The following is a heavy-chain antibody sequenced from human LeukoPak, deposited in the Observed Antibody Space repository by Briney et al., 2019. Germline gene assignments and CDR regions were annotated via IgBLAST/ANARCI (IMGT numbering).Heavy chain of an antibody. CDR2: IDPDGSTT. CDR3: TRVQAGRAGLMDV. CDR1: GFTLSSYL. V-gene: IGHV3-74*01. J-gene: IGHJ6*02. Sequence: KTGGSLRLSCAASGFTLSSYLMHWVRQAPGEGLVWVSRIDPDGSTTNYADSVKGRFTTSRDNAKNTLYLQMNSLRAEDTALYYCTRVQAGRAGLMDVWGRGTTVTVSS. D-gene: IGHD6-13*01.